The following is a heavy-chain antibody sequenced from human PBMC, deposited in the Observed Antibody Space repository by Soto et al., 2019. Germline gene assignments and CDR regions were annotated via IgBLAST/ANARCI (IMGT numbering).Heavy chain of an antibody. CDR2: MHPGEDDT. CDR1: GYSFVSYW. J-gene: IGHJ4*02. CDR3: ARPRLGLVSRHTFSFDY. D-gene: IGHD3-16*01. V-gene: IGHV5-51*01. Sequence: GESLKISCPGFGYSFVSYWIGWVRQVPGKGLGWVAIMHPGEDDTIYNPSFQWRVTISADKSITTYLQWSSVGASDAAMYYYARPRLGLVSRHTFSFDYWGQGTLVTVSS.